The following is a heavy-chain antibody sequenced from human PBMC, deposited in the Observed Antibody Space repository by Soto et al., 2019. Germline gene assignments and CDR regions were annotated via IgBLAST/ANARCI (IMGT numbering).Heavy chain of an antibody. J-gene: IGHJ4*02. V-gene: IGHV3-23*01. CDR3: AKVLSRWFGESPYYFDY. CDR1: GFTFSSYA. Sequence: GGSLRLSCAASGFTFSSYAMSWVRQAPGKGLEWVSAISGSGGSTYYADSVKGRFTISRDNSKNTLYLQMNSLRAEDTAVYYCAKVLSRWFGESPYYFDYWGQGTLVTVSS. D-gene: IGHD3-10*01. CDR2: ISGSGGST.